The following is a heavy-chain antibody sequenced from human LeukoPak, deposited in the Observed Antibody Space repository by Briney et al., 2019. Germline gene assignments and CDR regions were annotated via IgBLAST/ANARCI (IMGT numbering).Heavy chain of an antibody. D-gene: IGHD3-22*01. CDR3: ARASYYYDSSGYYGLRF. V-gene: IGHV1-46*01. Sequence: AASVKVSCKASGYTFTSYYMHWVRQAPGQGLEWTGIINPSGGSTSYAQKFQGRVTMTRDTSTSTVYMELSSLRSEDTAVYYCARASYYYDSSGYYGLRFWGQGTLVTVSS. CDR1: GYTFTSYY. CDR2: INPSGGST. J-gene: IGHJ4*02.